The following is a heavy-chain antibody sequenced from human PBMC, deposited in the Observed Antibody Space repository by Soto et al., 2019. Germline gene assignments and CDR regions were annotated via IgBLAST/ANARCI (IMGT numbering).Heavy chain of an antibody. Sequence: EVQLVESGGGLVQPGGSLRLSCAVSGFIFSDYWMTWVRQAPGKGLEWVATINPEGSEKYYADSLKGRLTISRDNAKHALYLRVTRLSSYEAALYCCAWCRIYYWGRGTLMTVSS. CDR3: AWCRIYY. CDR1: GFIFSDYW. J-gene: IGHJ4*02. V-gene: IGHV3-7*03. CDR2: INPEGSEK. D-gene: IGHD3-3*02.